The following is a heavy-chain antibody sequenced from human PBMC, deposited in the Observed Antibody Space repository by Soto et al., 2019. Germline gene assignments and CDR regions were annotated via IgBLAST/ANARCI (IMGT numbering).Heavy chain of an antibody. CDR1: GGTFSSYT. D-gene: IGHD5-12*01. CDR3: ARDQAEMATISAFDI. CDR2: IIPILGIA. V-gene: IGHV1-69*08. J-gene: IGHJ3*02. Sequence: QVQLVQSGAEVKKPGSSVKVSCKASGGTFSSYTISWVRQAPGQGLEWMGRIIPILGIANYAQKFQGRVTISADKSRSTAYMELSSLRSEGKAVYYCARDQAEMATISAFDIWGQGTMFTVSS.